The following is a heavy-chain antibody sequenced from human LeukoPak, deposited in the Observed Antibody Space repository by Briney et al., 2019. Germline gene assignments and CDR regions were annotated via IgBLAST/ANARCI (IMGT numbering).Heavy chain of an antibody. V-gene: IGHV3-33*01. CDR2: IWFDGSDK. J-gene: IGHJ4*02. CDR3: ARGGEPDYFDY. D-gene: IGHD2-21*01. Sequence: PGRSLRLSCAASGFPFSNYGMHWVRQAPGKGLEWVALIWFDGSDKYYADSVQGRFTISRDSSENTLSLQVSSLRAEDTAIYYCARGGEPDYFDYWGQGTLVTVSS. CDR1: GFPFSNYG.